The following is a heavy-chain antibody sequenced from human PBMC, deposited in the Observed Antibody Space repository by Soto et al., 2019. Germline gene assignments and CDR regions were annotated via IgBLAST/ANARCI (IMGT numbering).Heavy chain of an antibody. V-gene: IGHV3-30*18. CDR1: GFTFSSYG. J-gene: IGHJ5*02. CDR3: AKDGGQQLAYNWLDP. CDR2: ISYDGSNK. Sequence: GGSLRLSCAASGFTFSSYGMHWVRQAPGKGLEWVAVISYDGSNKYYADSVKGRFTISRDNSKNTLYLQMNSLRAEDTAVYYCAKDGGQQLAYNWLDPWDQGTLVTVS. D-gene: IGHD6-13*01.